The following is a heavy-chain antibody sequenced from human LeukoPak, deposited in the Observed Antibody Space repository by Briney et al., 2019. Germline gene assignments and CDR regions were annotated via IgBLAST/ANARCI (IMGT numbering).Heavy chain of an antibody. V-gene: IGHV3-30*04. D-gene: IGHD4-23*01. Sequence: PGGSLRLSCAASGFTFSSYAMHWVRQAPGKGLEWVAVISYDGSNKYYADSVKGRFTISRDNSKNTLYLQMNSLRAENTAVYYCARAMTTVVTPDYWGQGTLVTVSS. CDR3: ARAMTTVVTPDY. CDR1: GFTFSSYA. J-gene: IGHJ4*02. CDR2: ISYDGSNK.